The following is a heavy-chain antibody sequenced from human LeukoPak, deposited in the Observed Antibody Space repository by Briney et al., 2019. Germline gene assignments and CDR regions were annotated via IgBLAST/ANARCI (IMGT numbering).Heavy chain of an antibody. CDR2: ISGGGGSA. Sequence: GGSLRLSCGASGFTFSNHAMSWVRQAPGKGLEWVSAISGGGGSAYYADSVKGRFTISRDNSKNTLYLQMNSLRAKDTAVYYCAKATGSTVARAFDIWGQGTMVTVSS. D-gene: IGHD1-7*01. CDR3: AKATGSTVARAFDI. CDR1: GFTFSNHA. V-gene: IGHV3-23*01. J-gene: IGHJ3*02.